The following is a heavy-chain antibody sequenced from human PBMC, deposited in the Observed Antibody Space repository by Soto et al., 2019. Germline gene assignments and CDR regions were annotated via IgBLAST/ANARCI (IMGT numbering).Heavy chain of an antibody. Sequence: GGSLRLSCAASGFTFDDYGMHWVRQAPGKGLEWVSGTSWNGGSIGYADSVKGRFTISRDNAKNSLYLQMNSLRAEDTALYYCAKAPRNSYGLIDNWGQGTLVTVSS. CDR3: AKAPRNSYGLIDN. D-gene: IGHD5-18*01. V-gene: IGHV3-9*01. CDR2: TSWNGGSI. J-gene: IGHJ4*02. CDR1: GFTFDDYG.